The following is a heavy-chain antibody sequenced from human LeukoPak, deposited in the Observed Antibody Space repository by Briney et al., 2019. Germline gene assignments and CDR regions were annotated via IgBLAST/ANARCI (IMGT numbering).Heavy chain of an antibody. CDR2: ISGSGGST. Sequence: GGSLRLSCAASGFTFSSYAMSWVRQAPGKGLEWVSAISGSGGSTYYADSVKGRFTISRDNSKNSLYLQMNSLRAEDTALYYCAKGPGDGYNFEIDYWGQGTLVTVSS. D-gene: IGHD5-24*01. V-gene: IGHV3-23*01. J-gene: IGHJ4*02. CDR3: AKGPGDGYNFEIDY. CDR1: GFTFSSYA.